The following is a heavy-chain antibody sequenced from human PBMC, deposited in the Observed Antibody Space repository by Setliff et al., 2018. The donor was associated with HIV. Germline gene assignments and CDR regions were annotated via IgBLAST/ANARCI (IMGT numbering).Heavy chain of an antibody. V-gene: IGHV4-39*07. CDR1: GGSITRTPYY. CDR2: INHSGST. CDR3: ARDQSDWFY. J-gene: IGHJ4*02. Sequence: SETLSLTCTVSGGSITRTPYYWGWIRQPPGKGLEWIGEINHSGSTNYNPSLKSRVTISVDTSKNQFSLKLNSVTAADTAVYYCARDQSDWFYWGQGTLVTVSS. D-gene: IGHD3-3*01.